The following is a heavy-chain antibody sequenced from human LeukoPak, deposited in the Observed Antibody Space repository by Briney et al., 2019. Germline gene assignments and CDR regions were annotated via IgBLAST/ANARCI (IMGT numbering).Heavy chain of an antibody. CDR1: GGSFSGYY. CDR2: INHSGST. CDR3: ARGSSTKMATIRFDY. D-gene: IGHD5-24*01. Sequence: SETLSLTCAVYGGSFSGYYWSWIRQPPGKGLEWIGEINHSGSTNYNPPLKSRVTISVDTSKNQFSLKLSSVTAADTAVYYCARGSSTKMATIRFDYWGQGTLVTVSS. V-gene: IGHV4-34*01. J-gene: IGHJ4*02.